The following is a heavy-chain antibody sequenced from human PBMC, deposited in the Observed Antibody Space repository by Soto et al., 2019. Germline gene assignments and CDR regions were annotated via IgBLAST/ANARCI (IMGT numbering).Heavy chain of an antibody. Sequence: EVQLLESGGGLVQPGGSLRLSCAASGFTFSSYAMSWVRQAPGKGLEWVSAISGSGGSTYYADSVKGRFTISRDNSKNMLFLQMNSRRAEETALYYCAKDRGSSGWYEKTYDAFDIGGQGTMVTFS. CDR2: ISGSGGST. D-gene: IGHD6-19*01. V-gene: IGHV3-23*01. CDR3: AKDRGSSGWYEKTYDAFDI. J-gene: IGHJ3*02. CDR1: GFTFSSYA.